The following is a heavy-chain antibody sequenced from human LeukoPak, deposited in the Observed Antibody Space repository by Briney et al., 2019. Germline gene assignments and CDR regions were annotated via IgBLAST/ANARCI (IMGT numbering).Heavy chain of an antibody. V-gene: IGHV3-23*01. CDR3: ARGGYSSGWDRAEYFQH. D-gene: IGHD6-19*01. J-gene: IGHJ1*01. CDR1: GFTFSSYA. CDR2: ISGSGGST. Sequence: GGSLRLSCAASGFTFSSYAMSWVRQAPGKGLEWVSAISGSGGSTYYADSVEGRFTISRDNSKNTLYLQMNSLRAEDTAVYYCARGGYSSGWDRAEYFQHWGQGTLVTVSS.